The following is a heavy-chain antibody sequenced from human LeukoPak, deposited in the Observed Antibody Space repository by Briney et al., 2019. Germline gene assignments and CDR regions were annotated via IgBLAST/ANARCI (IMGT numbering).Heavy chain of an antibody. J-gene: IGHJ5*02. V-gene: IGHV1-8*02. CDR3: ARGNSMVAATSNWFDP. CDR2: MNPNSGNT. D-gene: IGHD2-15*01. Sequence: ASVKVSCKASGYTFSVYNMHWVRQAPGQGLEWMGWMNPNSGNTGYAQKFQGRVTMTRNTSISTAYMELSSLRSEDTAVYYCARGNSMVAATSNWFDPWGQGTLVTVSS. CDR1: GYTFSVYN.